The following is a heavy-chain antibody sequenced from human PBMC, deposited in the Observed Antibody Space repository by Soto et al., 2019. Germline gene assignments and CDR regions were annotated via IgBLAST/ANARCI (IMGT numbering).Heavy chain of an antibody. V-gene: IGHV1-69*01. CDR2: IIPIFGTA. J-gene: IGHJ2*01. D-gene: IGHD2-21*02. CDR1: GGTFSSYA. Sequence: QVQLVQSGAEVKKPGSSVKVSCKASGGTFSSYAISWVRQAPGQGLEWMGGIIPIFGTANYAQKFQGRGTITADESTSTAYRELSSLRSEDTAVYYCARAFCGGDCYASDWYFDLWGRGTLVTVSS. CDR3: ARAFCGGDCYASDWYFDL.